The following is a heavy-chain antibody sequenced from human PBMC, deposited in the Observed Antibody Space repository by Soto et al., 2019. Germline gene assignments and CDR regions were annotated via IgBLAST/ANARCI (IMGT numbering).Heavy chain of an antibody. D-gene: IGHD4-17*01. CDR2: IYYSGST. J-gene: IGHJ5*02. CDR1: GGSISSGGYY. Sequence: LALTCTVSGGSISSGGYYCSWIRQHPGKGLEWIGYIYYSGSTYYNPSLKSRVTISVDTSKNQFSLKLSSVTAADTAVYYCARWCPTVVTPANWFDPWGQGTLVTVS. V-gene: IGHV4-31*03. CDR3: ARWCPTVVTPANWFDP.